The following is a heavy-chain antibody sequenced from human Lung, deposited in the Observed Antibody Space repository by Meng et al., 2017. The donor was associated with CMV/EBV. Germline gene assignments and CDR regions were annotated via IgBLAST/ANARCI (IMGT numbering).Heavy chain of an antibody. CDR1: GGASTSYT. V-gene: IGHV1-69*04. CDR2: IIPILDVT. Sequence: SVKVSXKASGGASTSYTINWVRQAPGQGFEWMGRIIPILDVTNYAQKFQGRVTITADKSTATAYLELGSLRSDDTAVYYCATDTCFYASCYVGSFHHYFYGMDVWGQGXTVTVSS. D-gene: IGHD2-2*01. J-gene: IGHJ6*02. CDR3: ATDTCFYASCYVGSFHHYFYGMDV.